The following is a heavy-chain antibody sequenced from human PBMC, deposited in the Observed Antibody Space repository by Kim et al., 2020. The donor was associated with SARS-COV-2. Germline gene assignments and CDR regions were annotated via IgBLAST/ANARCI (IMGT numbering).Heavy chain of an antibody. D-gene: IGHD6-6*01. J-gene: IGHJ5*02. CDR2: IIPNFGTA. CDR3: AKFEYSSAVGWFDP. V-gene: IGHV1-69*13. Sequence: SVKVSCKASGGTFSSYAISWVRQAPGQGLEWMGGIIPNFGTANYAQKFQGRVTITADESKSTAYMELSSLRSEDTAVYYCAKFEYSSAVGWFDPWGQGTLVTVSS. CDR1: GGTFSSYA.